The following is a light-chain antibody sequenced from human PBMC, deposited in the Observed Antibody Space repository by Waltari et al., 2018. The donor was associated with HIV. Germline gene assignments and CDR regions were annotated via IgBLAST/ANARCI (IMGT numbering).Light chain of an antibody. Sequence: QSALTQPASVSGSPGQSITMSCTGASGDVGTYNLVSWYQQHPGKAPKLMIYEVNTRPSGVYNRFSGSKSGNTASLTISGLQAEDEAHYFCCSFTGDSTWVFGGGTKLTVL. CDR2: EVN. V-gene: IGLV2-23*02. CDR1: SGDVGTYNL. J-gene: IGLJ3*02. CDR3: CSFTGDSTWV.